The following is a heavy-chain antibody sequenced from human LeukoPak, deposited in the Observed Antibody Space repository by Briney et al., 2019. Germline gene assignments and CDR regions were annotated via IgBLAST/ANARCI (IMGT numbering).Heavy chain of an antibody. CDR2: ITGSGGST. D-gene: IGHD3-10*02. Sequence: GGSLRLSCAAAGFTFSSYAMSWVRQAPGKGLEWVSAITGSGGSTYYADSVKGRFTISRDNAKNSVYLQMNSLRDEDTAVYYCARDLFTCWGLGTLVTVSS. CDR3: ARDLFTC. CDR1: GFTFSSYA. V-gene: IGHV3-23*01. J-gene: IGHJ4*02.